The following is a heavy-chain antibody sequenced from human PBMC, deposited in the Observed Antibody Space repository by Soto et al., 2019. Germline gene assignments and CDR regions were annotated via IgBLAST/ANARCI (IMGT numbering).Heavy chain of an antibody. J-gene: IGHJ4*02. Sequence: QVQLVESGGGVVQPGRSLRLSCAASGFTFSSYGMHWVRQAPGKGLEWVAVISYDGSNKYYADSVKGRFTISRDNSKNTLYLQMNSLRAEDTAVYYCARSPYSVSHLAYFDYWGQGTLVTVSS. CDR3: ARSPYSVSHLAYFDY. CDR1: GFTFSSYG. D-gene: IGHD1-26*01. V-gene: IGHV3-30*03. CDR2: ISYDGSNK.